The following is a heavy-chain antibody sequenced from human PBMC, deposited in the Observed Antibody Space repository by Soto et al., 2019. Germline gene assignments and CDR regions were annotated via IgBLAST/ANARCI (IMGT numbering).Heavy chain of an antibody. Sequence: EVQLVESGGGLIQPGGSLRLSCAASGFTVSSNYMSWVRQAPGKGLEWVSVIYSGGSTYYADSVKGRFTISRDNSKNTLYLQMQSLRAEDTAVYYCARDRYSSSSYYYYGMDVWGQGTTVTVSS. J-gene: IGHJ6*02. V-gene: IGHV3-53*01. CDR1: GFTVSSNY. CDR3: ARDRYSSSSYYYYGMDV. CDR2: IYSGGST. D-gene: IGHD6-13*01.